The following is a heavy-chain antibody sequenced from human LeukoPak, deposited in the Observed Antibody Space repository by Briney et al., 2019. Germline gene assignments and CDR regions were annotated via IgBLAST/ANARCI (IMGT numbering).Heavy chain of an antibody. CDR1: GYNFTPYW. V-gene: IGHV5-51*01. J-gene: IGHJ4*02. CDR3: ARRVHSGNYYYFDY. D-gene: IGHD1-26*01. CDR2: TFAGYSYT. Sequence: GESLKISCQSSGYNFTPYWIVWVRQKPGKGLEWMGITFAGYSYTIYSPSFQGQVTISVDKSISTAYLQWSSLKASDTAMYYCARRVHSGNYYYFDYWGQGTLVTISS.